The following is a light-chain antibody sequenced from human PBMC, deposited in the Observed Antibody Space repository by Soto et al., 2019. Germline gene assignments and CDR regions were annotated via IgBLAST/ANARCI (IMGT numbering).Light chain of an antibody. CDR2: EVT. CDR1: SSDIGSNNR. J-gene: IGLJ2*01. Sequence: QSALTQPPSVSGSPGQSVTISCTGTSSDIGSNNRVSWYLRPPGTAPRLILYEVTNRPSGVPARFSGSKSGRTASLTISGVQTEDEGDYFCCLDRSGSTLVGGGTKLTVL. CDR3: CLDRSGSTL. V-gene: IGLV2-18*01.